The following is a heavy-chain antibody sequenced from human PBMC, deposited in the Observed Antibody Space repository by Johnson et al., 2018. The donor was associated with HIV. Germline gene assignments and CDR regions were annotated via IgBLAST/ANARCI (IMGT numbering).Heavy chain of an antibody. V-gene: IGHV3-15*01. CDR1: GFTVNNAW. Sequence: GQLVESGGGLVKPGGSLRVSCAASGFTVNNAWMSWVRQAPGKGLEWIGRIKSKTDGGTTDYAAPVEGRFTISRDDSKNTLYLQMNSLKTEDTAVYYCTPDGYNLGGAFDIWGQGTMVTVSS. CDR3: TPDGYNLGGAFDI. CDR2: IKSKTDGGTT. D-gene: IGHD5-24*01. J-gene: IGHJ3*02.